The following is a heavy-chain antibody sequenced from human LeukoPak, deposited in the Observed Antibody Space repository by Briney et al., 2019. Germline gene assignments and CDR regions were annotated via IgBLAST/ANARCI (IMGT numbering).Heavy chain of an antibody. J-gene: IGHJ4*02. CDR1: GYTFSSYA. CDR3: ARNAGPRGGYCTNGLCFGY. CDR2: INTNSGKT. Sequence: SVRVSCTASGYTFSSYAMNWVRQAPGKGLEWVGWINTNSGKTTYAEGLKGRFIFSLDTSMSSAYLQMSSLTAEDTAVYYCARNAGPRGGYCTNGLCFGYWGQGTLVTVSS. V-gene: IGHV7-4-1*02. D-gene: IGHD2-8*01.